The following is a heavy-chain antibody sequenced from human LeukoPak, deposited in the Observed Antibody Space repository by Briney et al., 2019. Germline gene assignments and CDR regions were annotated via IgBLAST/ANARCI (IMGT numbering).Heavy chain of an antibody. J-gene: IGHJ4*02. D-gene: IGHD3-10*01. V-gene: IGHV3-33*01. CDR1: GFTFSSYG. Sequence: GRSLRLSCAASGFTFSSYGMHWVRQAPGKGLEWVAVIWYDGGNKYYADSVKGRFTISRDNSNNSLYLELNRLRVEDTAIYYCARPPDMVRGIVVPAVNFFDYWGQGTLVTVSS. CDR3: ARPPDMVRGIVVPAVNFFDY. CDR2: IWYDGGNK.